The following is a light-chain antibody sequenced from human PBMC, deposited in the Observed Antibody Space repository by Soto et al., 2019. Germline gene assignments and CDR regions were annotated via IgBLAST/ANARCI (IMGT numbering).Light chain of an antibody. J-gene: IGKJ4*01. Sequence: EIVLTQSPATLSLSAGERATLSCRASQSISTYLAWYQQRPGQAPRLLIYDASNMATGIPAMFSGSGTGTHFTTRISSLEPEDFAVYYCQQRNTWPLTFGGGTKVEIK. V-gene: IGKV3-11*01. CDR2: DAS. CDR1: QSISTY. CDR3: QQRNTWPLT.